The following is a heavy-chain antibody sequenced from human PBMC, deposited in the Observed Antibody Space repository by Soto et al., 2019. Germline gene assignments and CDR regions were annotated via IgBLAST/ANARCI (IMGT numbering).Heavy chain of an antibody. J-gene: IGHJ6*02. CDR3: ARQRPTDGRWEFANYYGMDV. D-gene: IGHD1-26*01. CDR2: IYYIGST. CDR1: GGSISSYY. Sequence: PSETLSLTCTVSGGSISSYYWNWIRQPPGKGLEWIGYIYYIGSTNYNPSLKSRVTISVDTSKNQFSLKLSSVTAADTAVYYCARQRPTDGRWEFANYYGMDVWGQGTPVTVSS. V-gene: IGHV4-59*01.